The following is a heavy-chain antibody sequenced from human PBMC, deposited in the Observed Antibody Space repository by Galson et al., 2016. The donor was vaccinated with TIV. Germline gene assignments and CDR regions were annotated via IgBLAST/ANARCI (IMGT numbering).Heavy chain of an antibody. J-gene: IGHJ5*02. CDR2: IDPTDSYT. Sequence: QSGAEVKKPGEPLRISCKGSGYRFTSYWINWVRQMPGKGLERMGRIDPTDSYTNYSPSFQGHVTISADKSSTTAYLQWSSLKASDTAIYYCARGVSSGSAWLDPWGPGTPVTVSS. CDR3: ARGVSSGSAWLDP. CDR1: GYRFTSYW. V-gene: IGHV5-10-1*01. D-gene: IGHD3-10*01.